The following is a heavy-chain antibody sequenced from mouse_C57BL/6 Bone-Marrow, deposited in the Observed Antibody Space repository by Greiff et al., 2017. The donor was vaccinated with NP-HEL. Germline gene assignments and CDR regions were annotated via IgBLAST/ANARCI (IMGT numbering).Heavy chain of an antibody. Sequence: QVQLQQSGAELARPGASVKLSCKASGYTFTSYGISWVKQRTGQGLEWIGEIYPRSGNTYYNEKFKGKATLTADKSSSTAYMELRSLTSEDSAVYFCARSFYGNYPYYFDYWGQGTTLTVSS. CDR3: ARSFYGNYPYYFDY. V-gene: IGHV1-81*01. J-gene: IGHJ2*01. CDR2: IYPRSGNT. D-gene: IGHD2-10*01. CDR1: GYTFTSYG.